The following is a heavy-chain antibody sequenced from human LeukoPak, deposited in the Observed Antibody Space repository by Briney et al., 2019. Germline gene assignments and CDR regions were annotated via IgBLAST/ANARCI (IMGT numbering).Heavy chain of an antibody. CDR2: IYYSGST. CDR3: ARVVSGSYGDWFDP. J-gene: IGHJ5*02. D-gene: IGHD1-26*01. Sequence: SETLSLTCSVSGGSISSYYWSWIRQPPGKGLEWIGYIYYSGSTNYNPSLKGRVTISVDTSKNQLSLKLSSVSAADTAVYYCARVVSGSYGDWFDPWGQGTLVTVSS. V-gene: IGHV4-59*01. CDR1: GGSISSYY.